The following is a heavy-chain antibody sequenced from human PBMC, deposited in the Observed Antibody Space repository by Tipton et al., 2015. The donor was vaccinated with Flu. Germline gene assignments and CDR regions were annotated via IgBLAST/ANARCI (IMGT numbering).Heavy chain of an antibody. CDR1: GGSISSGGYY. CDR3: ARGAYDFWSGYPTHYFDY. V-gene: IGHV4-31*03. CDR2: IYYSGST. J-gene: IGHJ4*01. Sequence: TLSLTCTVSGGSISSGGYYWSWIRQHPGKGLEWIGYIYYSGSTYYNPSLKSRVTISVDTSKNQFSLKLSSVTAADTAVYYCARGAYDFWSGYPTHYFDYRGQGDPVPVPS. D-gene: IGHD3-3*01.